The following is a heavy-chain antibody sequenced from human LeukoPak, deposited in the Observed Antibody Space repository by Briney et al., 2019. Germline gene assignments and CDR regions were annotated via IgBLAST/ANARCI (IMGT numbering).Heavy chain of an antibody. CDR3: ARGVDGDSSFDY. Sequence: SSVKLSCKASGGTFSSYAISWVRQAPGQGLEWMGGVIPIFGTANYAQKFQGRVTITADESTSTAYMELSSLRSEDTAVYYCARGVDGDSSFDYWGQETLVTVSS. CDR2: VIPIFGTA. CDR1: GGTFSSYA. J-gene: IGHJ4*02. V-gene: IGHV1-69*01. D-gene: IGHD4-17*01.